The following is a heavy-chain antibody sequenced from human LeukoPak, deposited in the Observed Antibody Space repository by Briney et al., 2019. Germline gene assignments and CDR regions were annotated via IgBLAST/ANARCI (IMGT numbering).Heavy chain of an antibody. CDR2: FDPEDGET. CDR1: GYTFTSYD. CDR3: ATDGRHIGPLRARFFDY. V-gene: IGHV1-24*01. D-gene: IGHD2-21*01. J-gene: IGHJ4*02. Sequence: ASVKVSCKASGYTFTSYDINWVRQAPGKGLEWMGGFDPEDGETIYAQKFQGRVTMTEDTSTDTAYMELSSLRSEDTAVYYCATDGRHIGPLRARFFDYWGQGTLVTVSS.